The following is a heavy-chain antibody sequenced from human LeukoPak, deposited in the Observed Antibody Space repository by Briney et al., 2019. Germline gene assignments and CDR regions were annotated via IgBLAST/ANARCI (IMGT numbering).Heavy chain of an antibody. V-gene: IGHV4-59*01. CDR3: ARDRSGTGMDV. J-gene: IGHJ6*04. Sequence: SETLSFTCTVSGGSISSYYWSWIRQPPGKGLEWIGYIYYSGSTNYNPSLKSRVTISVDTSENQFSLKLSSVTAADTAVYYCARDRSGTGMDVWGKGTTVTVSS. CDR1: GGSISSYY. CDR2: IYYSGST.